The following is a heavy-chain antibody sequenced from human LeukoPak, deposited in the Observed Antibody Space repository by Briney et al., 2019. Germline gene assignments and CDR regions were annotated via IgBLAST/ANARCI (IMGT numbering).Heavy chain of an antibody. J-gene: IGHJ3*02. CDR2: INHSGST. V-gene: IGHV4-34*01. Sequence: SETLSLTCAVYGGSFSGYYWSWIRQPPGKGLEGIGEINHSGSTNYNPSLKSRVTISVDTSKNQFSLKLSSVTAADTATYYCARGAYYYASSGFFTFHIWGQGTMVTVSS. CDR3: ARGAYYYASSGFFTFHI. CDR1: GGSFSGYY. D-gene: IGHD3-22*01.